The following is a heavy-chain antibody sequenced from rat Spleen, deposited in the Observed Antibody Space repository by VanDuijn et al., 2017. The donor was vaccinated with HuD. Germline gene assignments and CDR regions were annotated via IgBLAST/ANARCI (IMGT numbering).Heavy chain of an antibody. V-gene: IGHV3-3*01. CDR3: ARSEGVHYNLPFAD. Sequence: EVQLQESGPGLVKPSQSLSLTCSVTGYSITSNYWGWIRKFPGNKLEWMGYINNAGSTNYNPSLKSRISITRDTSKNQFFLQVNSVTAEDTATYYCARSEGVHYNLPFADWGQGTLVTVSS. CDR1: GYSITSNY. J-gene: IGHJ3*01. CDR2: INNAGST. D-gene: IGHD1-5*01.